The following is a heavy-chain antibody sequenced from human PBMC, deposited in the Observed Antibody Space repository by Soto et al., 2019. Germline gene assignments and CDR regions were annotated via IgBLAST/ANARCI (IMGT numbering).Heavy chain of an antibody. Sequence: EVQLLESGGGLVQPGGSLKLSCAASGFTFRSYAMNWVRLTPGKGLEWVSAISGDGDTTYYADSVKGRFTVSRDNSKNTLYLQMNSLRAEDTAVYYCAKDIGDYGSGSYGSWFDPWGQGTLVTVSS. CDR1: GFTFRSYA. CDR3: AKDIGDYGSGSYGSWFDP. V-gene: IGHV3-23*01. D-gene: IGHD3-10*01. CDR2: ISGDGDTT. J-gene: IGHJ5*02.